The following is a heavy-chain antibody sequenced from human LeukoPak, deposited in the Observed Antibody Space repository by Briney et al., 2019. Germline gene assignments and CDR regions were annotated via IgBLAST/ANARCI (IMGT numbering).Heavy chain of an antibody. CDR3: ARHFTIWGAAFDI. V-gene: IGHV1-24*01. CDR2: FDPEDGET. D-gene: IGHD3-3*01. Sequence: GASVKVSCKVSRYTLTELSMHWVRQAPGKGLEWMGGFDPEDGETIYAQKFQGRVTMTEDTSTDTAYMELSSLKTSDTAMYYCARHFTIWGAAFDIWGQGTMVTVSS. J-gene: IGHJ3*02. CDR1: RYTLTELS.